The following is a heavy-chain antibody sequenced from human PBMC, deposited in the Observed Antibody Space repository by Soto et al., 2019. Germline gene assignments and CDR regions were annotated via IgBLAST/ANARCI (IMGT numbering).Heavy chain of an antibody. Sequence: GGSLRLSCAASGFTFSNYAMSWVRQAPGKGLEWVSTVSGSAGSTYYADSVKGRFTISRDNSKNTLYLQMNSLRAEDTAVYYCAKEQKSYSGWSFSDYFDYWGQGTLVTVSS. CDR2: VSGSAGST. J-gene: IGHJ4*02. D-gene: IGHD6-19*01. CDR3: AKEQKSYSGWSFSDYFDY. CDR1: GFTFSNYA. V-gene: IGHV3-23*01.